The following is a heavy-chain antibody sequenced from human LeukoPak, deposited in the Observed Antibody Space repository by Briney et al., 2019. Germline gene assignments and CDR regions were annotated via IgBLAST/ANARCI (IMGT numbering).Heavy chain of an antibody. D-gene: IGHD4-17*01. J-gene: IGHJ4*02. V-gene: IGHV4-59*01. CDR2: IYYSGST. Sequence: SETLSLTCTVSGGSISSYYWSWIRQPPGKGLEWIGYIYYSGSTNYNPSLKSRVTISVDTSKNQFSLKLSSVTAADTAVYYCARATPGAYGDYVWGYFDYWGQGTLVTVSP. CDR1: GGSISSYY. CDR3: ARATPGAYGDYVWGYFDY.